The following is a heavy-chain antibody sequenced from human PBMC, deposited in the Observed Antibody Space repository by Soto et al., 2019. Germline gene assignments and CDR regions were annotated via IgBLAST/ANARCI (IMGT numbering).Heavy chain of an antibody. V-gene: IGHV3-21*01. CDR1: GFTFSSYS. J-gene: IGHJ4*02. CDR3: ARAPDFWSGYYTGGYFDY. Sequence: GGSLRLSCAASGFTFSSYSMNWVRQAPGKGLEWVSSISSSSSYIYYADSVKGRFTISRDNAKNSLYLQMNSLRAEDTAVYYCARAPDFWSGYYTGGYFDYWGQGTLVTVSS. CDR2: ISSSSSYI. D-gene: IGHD3-3*01.